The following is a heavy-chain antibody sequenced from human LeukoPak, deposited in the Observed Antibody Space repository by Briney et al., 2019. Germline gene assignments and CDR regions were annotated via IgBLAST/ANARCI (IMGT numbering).Heavy chain of an antibody. V-gene: IGHV4-59*08. Sequence: SETLSPTCTVSGGSMSSYYWSWIRQPPGKGLEWIGYIYYSGSTNNNPSLKSRVTISVDTSKNQFSLKLSSVTAADTAVYYCARHSRTGYNYLDYWGQGTLVTVSS. CDR2: IYYSGST. CDR3: ARHSRTGYNYLDY. D-gene: IGHD5-24*01. CDR1: GGSMSSYY. J-gene: IGHJ4*02.